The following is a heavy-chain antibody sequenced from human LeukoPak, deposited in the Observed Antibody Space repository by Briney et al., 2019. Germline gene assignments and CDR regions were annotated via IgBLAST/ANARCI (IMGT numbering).Heavy chain of an antibody. CDR2: IKPDGSEK. Sequence: PGGSLRLSCAASGFTFSTYWMGWVRQAPGKGLEWVAKIKPDGSEKDHVDSVKGRFTISRDSAKNSLYLQLNSLRAEDTAVYFCARDDDDYSNSGPLDYWGQGTLVTVSS. CDR1: GFTFSTYW. J-gene: IGHJ4*02. D-gene: IGHD4-11*01. V-gene: IGHV3-7*01. CDR3: ARDDDDYSNSGPLDY.